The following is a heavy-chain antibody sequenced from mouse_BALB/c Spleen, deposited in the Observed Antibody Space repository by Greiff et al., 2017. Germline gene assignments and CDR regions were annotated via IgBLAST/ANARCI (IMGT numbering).Heavy chain of an antibody. V-gene: IGHV1-4*01. Sequence: VQLHQSGAELARPGASVKMSCKASGYTFTSYTMHWVKQRPGQGLEWIGYINPSSGYTNYNQKFKDKATLTADKSSSTAYMQLSSLTSEDSAVYYCAKLGRGNAMDYWGQGTSVTVSS. J-gene: IGHJ4*01. CDR2: INPSSGYT. CDR3: AKLGRGNAMDY. CDR1: GYTFTSYT. D-gene: IGHD4-1*01.